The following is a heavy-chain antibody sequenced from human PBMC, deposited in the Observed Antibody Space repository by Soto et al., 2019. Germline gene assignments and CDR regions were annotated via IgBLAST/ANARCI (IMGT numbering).Heavy chain of an antibody. CDR1: GYPFTGYS. Sequence: QVQLVQSGAEVKKPGASVKVSCKASGYPFTGYSVGWVRQAPGQGLEWMVCTSAYSGDTYYAPRFQERLSMPTDAYTSTAYMELRRLRSDDTAVYYCARPSGSYGDYAWSLKYWGQGTLVTVSS. V-gene: IGHV1-18*01. CDR3: ARPSGSYGDYAWSLKY. J-gene: IGHJ4*02. D-gene: IGHD4-17*01. CDR2: TSAYSGDT.